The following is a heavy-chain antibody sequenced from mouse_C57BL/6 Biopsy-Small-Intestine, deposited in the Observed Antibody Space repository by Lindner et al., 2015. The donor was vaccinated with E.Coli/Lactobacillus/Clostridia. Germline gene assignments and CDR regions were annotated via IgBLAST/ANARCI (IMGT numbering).Heavy chain of an antibody. J-gene: IGHJ1*01. CDR2: ISAHNGHT. V-gene: IGHV1-79*01. Sequence: SVKVSCKASGYTFTNHGISWVRQAPGQGLEWMGWISAHNGHTNYAQRFQGRVTMTTDTSTSTAYMELRSLKSDDTAVYYCARDQWLRMLNSKGMDVWGQGTTVTVSS. CDR3: ARDQWLRMLNSKGMDV. D-gene: IGHD2-10*02. CDR1: GYTFTNHG.